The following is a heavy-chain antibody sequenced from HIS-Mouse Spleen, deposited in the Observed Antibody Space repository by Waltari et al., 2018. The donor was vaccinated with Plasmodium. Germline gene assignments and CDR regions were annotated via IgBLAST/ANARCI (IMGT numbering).Heavy chain of an antibody. CDR1: GFTVSSNT. CDR2: IYSGGST. D-gene: IGHD1-26*01. V-gene: IGHV3-66*01. CDR3: ATPRVGGSYFDY. J-gene: IGHJ4*02. Sequence: EVQLVESGGGLFQPGGSLRPSCATSGFTVSSNTMSWSRQAPGKGLEWVSVIYSGGSTYYADSVKGRFTISRDNSKNTLYLQMNSLRAEDTAVYYCATPRVGGSYFDYWGQGTLVTVSS.